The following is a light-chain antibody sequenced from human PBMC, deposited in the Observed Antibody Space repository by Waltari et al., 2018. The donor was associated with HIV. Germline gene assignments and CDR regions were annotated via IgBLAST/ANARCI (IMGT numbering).Light chain of an antibody. Sequence: QSALTQPPSASGSLGQSVTISCTGTSRNVGGYNYVSWYQLHPGKGPKLMICEVNKRPSGVPDRFSGSKSGNTASLTVSGLQAEDEADYYCSSNAGSDNFVFGTGTKVAVL. J-gene: IGLJ1*01. CDR3: SSNAGSDNFV. V-gene: IGLV2-8*01. CDR1: SRNVGGYNY. CDR2: EVN.